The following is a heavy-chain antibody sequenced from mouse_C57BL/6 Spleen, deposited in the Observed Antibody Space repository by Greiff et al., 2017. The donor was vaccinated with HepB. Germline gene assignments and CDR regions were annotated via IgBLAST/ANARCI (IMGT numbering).Heavy chain of an antibody. J-gene: IGHJ2*01. Sequence: EVKLMESEGGLVQPGSSMKLSCTASGFTFSDYYMAWVRQVPEKGLEWVANINYDGSSTYYLDSLKSRFIISRDNAKNILYQQMSSLKSEDTATYYWARGKIYYGYDEYYFDYWGQGTTLTVSS. D-gene: IGHD2-2*01. CDR3: ARGKIYYGYDEYYFDY. V-gene: IGHV5-16*01. CDR2: INYDGSST. CDR1: GFTFSDYY.